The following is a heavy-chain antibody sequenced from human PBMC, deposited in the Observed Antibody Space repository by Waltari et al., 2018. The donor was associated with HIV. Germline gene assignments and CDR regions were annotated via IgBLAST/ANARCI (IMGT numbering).Heavy chain of an antibody. J-gene: IGHJ5*01. V-gene: IGHV4-39*01. CDR1: GPSISSRRYY. D-gene: IGHD3-10*01. CDR3: ARHDGTSYYFGSDMNPRPFSFWFAS. Sequence: QLLLQESGPGLVRPSETLSLTCTVTGPSISSRRYYWGWVRQPPGKGLEWIVSTMYSESPYNNPSLKSRVAISVDTSRNPFSLNLTSVTAADTALYYCARHDGTSYYFGSDMNPRPFSFWFASWGQGILVTVSS. CDR2: TMYSESP.